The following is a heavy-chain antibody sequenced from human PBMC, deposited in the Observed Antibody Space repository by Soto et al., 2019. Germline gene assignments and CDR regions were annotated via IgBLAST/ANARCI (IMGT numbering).Heavy chain of an antibody. D-gene: IGHD3-22*01. CDR2: ISSSGSTI. Sequence: GGSLRLSCAASGFTFSSYEMNWVRQAPGKGLEWISYISSSGSTIYYADSVKGRFTISRDNAKNSLYLQMNSLRAEDTAVYYCARGGGITMIVVVRGMDVWGQGTMVTVSS. V-gene: IGHV3-48*03. CDR3: ARGGGITMIVVVRGMDV. CDR1: GFTFSSYE. J-gene: IGHJ6*02.